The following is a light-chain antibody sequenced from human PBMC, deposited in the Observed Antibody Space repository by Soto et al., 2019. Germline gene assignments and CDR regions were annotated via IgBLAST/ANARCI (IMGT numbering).Light chain of an antibody. CDR2: EGS. Sequence: QSALTQPASVSGSPGQSITISCTGTSSNVGSYNLVSWYQQHPGKAPKLMIYEGSKRPSGVSNRFSGSKSGNTASLTISGLQAEDEADYYCCSYAGSSTVYVFGTGT. V-gene: IGLV2-23*01. CDR1: SSNVGSYNL. J-gene: IGLJ1*01. CDR3: CSYAGSSTVYV.